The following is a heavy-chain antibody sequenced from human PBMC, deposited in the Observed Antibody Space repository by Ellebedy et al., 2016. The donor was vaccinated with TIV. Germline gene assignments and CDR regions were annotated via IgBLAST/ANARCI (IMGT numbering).Heavy chain of an antibody. CDR1: GFSFGIYS. J-gene: IGHJ6*02. Sequence: GESLKISCAASGFSFGIYSMNWVRQAPGRGLEWVSAIGSGGADTYYADSVKGRFIISRDNSKNTLYLQMNSLRAEDTAVYYCAKRVTMVREVITYYHYAMDVWGQGTTVTVSS. D-gene: IGHD3-10*01. CDR3: AKRVTMVREVITYYHYAMDV. CDR2: IGSGGADT. V-gene: IGHV3-23*01.